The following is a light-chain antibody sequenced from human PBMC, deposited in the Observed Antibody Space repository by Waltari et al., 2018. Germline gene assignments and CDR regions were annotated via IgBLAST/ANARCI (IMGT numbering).Light chain of an antibody. CDR1: SSDVGGYDY. CDR2: DVS. Sequence: QSALTQPRSVSGSPGLSVTVPCTGTSSDVGGYDYVSWYQQHPGKAPKLMIYDVSTRPSGVPDRFSGSKSGNTASLTISGLQAEDEADYYCCSYAGSYTYVFGTGTKVTVL. J-gene: IGLJ1*01. V-gene: IGLV2-11*01. CDR3: CSYAGSYTYV.